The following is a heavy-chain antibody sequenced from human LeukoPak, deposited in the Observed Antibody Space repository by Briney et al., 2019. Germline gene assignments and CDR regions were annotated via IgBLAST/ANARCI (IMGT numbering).Heavy chain of an antibody. D-gene: IGHD6-25*01. CDR3: AKFSGHPTTNYYMDV. CDR2: IDTGRTT. J-gene: IGHJ6*03. V-gene: IGHV3-53*01. Sequence: GGSLRLSCAASGFTVSSNYMSWVRQAPGKGLEWVSGIIDTGRTTYYADSVKGRFTISRDNSKNTLYLQMNSLRAEDTAVYYCAKFSGHPTTNYYMDVWGEGTTVTVSS. CDR1: GFTVSSNY.